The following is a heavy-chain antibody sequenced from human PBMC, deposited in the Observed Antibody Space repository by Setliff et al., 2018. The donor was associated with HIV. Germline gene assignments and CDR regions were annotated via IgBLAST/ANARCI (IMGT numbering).Heavy chain of an antibody. V-gene: IGHV4-30-4*08. J-gene: IGHJ4*02. CDR1: GDSISSGGHY. CDR3: ASRDTSRYFDDY. Sequence: SETLSLTCSVSGDSISSGGHYWSWIRQSPGKGLEWIGYIHYSGSTYFNPPLKSRVSISTDTSKNQFSLKLTSVTAADTAVYYCASRDTSRYFDDYWGQGTLVTVS. CDR2: IHYSGST. D-gene: IGHD3-22*01.